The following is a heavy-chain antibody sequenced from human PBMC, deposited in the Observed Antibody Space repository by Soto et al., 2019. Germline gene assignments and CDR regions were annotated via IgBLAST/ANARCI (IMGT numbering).Heavy chain of an antibody. Sequence: QVQLVESGGGLVKPGGSLRLSCAASGFTFSDYYMTWIRQAPGKGLEWVSYISSSSSYTNYADSVKGRFTISRDNAKNSLYLQMNSLRAEDTAVYYCAREAHPCGGNSPNDYWGQGTLVTVSS. J-gene: IGHJ4*02. CDR3: AREAHPCGGNSPNDY. CDR2: ISSSSSYT. D-gene: IGHD2-21*02. CDR1: GFTFSDYY. V-gene: IGHV3-11*05.